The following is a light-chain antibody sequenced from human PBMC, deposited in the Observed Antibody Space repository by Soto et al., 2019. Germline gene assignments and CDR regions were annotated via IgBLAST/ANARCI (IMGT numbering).Light chain of an antibody. J-gene: IGLJ2*01. CDR3: AAWDDSLKAVV. CDR2: TNH. Sequence: QSVLTQPPSVSGTPGQKVSISCSGSASNLGGNPVNWYQHLPGAAPKLLIYTNHQRPSGVPDRFSGSKSGTSASLAISGLRSEDEADFYCAAWDDSLKAVVVGGGTKVTVL. CDR1: ASNLGGNP. V-gene: IGLV1-44*01.